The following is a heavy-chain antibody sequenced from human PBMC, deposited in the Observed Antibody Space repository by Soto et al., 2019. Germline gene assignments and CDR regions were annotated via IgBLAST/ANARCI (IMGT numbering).Heavy chain of an antibody. J-gene: IGHJ5*02. CDR3: AREGYYERWFDP. V-gene: IGHV1-69*06. CDR1: GGTFSSYA. D-gene: IGHD3-3*01. CDR2: IIPIFGTA. Sequence: GASVKVSCKASGGTFSSYAISWVRQAPGQGLEWMGGIIPIFGTANYAQKFQGRVTITADKSTSTAYMELSSLRSEDTAVYYCAREGYYERWFDPWGQGTLVTVSS.